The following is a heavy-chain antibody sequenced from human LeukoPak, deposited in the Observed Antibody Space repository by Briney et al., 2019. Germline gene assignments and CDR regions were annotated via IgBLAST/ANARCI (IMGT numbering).Heavy chain of an antibody. CDR1: GFTLSSYS. CDR3: ARVGSNQWLDY. D-gene: IGHD6-19*01. CDR2: ISGGSSTI. J-gene: IGHJ4*02. Sequence: GGSLRLSCAASGFTLSSYSMNWLRQAPAKGLEWVSYISGGSSTIYNADSVKGRFTISRDNAKNLLYLLMDTLRAEDTAVYYCARVGSNQWLDYWGQGTLVTVSS. V-gene: IGHV3-48*01.